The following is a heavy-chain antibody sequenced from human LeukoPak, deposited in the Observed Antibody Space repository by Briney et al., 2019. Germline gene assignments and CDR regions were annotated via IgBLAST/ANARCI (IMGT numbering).Heavy chain of an antibody. CDR2: LSDSGGST. D-gene: IGHD3-10*01. J-gene: IGHJ3*02. V-gene: IGHV3-23*01. CDR1: GFSFSNYD. Sequence: RAGGSLRLSCAASGFSFSNYDMTWVRQAPGKGLDWVSTLSDSGGSTYYADSVKGRFTISRDNSKNTLYLQMSSQRAEDTAIYFCAKRLYYGSGPLDIWGQGTMVTVSS. CDR3: AKRLYYGSGPLDI.